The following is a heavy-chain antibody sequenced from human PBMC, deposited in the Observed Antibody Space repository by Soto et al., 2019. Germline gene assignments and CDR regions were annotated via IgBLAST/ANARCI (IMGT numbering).Heavy chain of an antibody. D-gene: IGHD3-22*01. Sequence: SGPTLLNPTQTLTLPCTFSGFSLSTSGVGVGWIRQPPGKALEWLALIYWDDDKRYSPSLKSRLTITKDTSKNQVVLTMTNMDPVDTATYYCAHSLIGYYYDSSGSNWFDPWGQGTLVTVSS. CDR2: IYWDDDK. V-gene: IGHV2-5*02. CDR3: AHSLIGYYYDSSGSNWFDP. CDR1: GFSLSTSGVG. J-gene: IGHJ5*02.